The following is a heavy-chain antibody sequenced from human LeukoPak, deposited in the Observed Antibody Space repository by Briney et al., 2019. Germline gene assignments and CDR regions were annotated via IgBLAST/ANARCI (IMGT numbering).Heavy chain of an antibody. V-gene: IGHV1-18*01. CDR3: ARDLLPYYYDSSGYYYTGRWFDP. CDR2: ISAYNGNT. CDR1: GYTFTSYG. Sequence: ASVKVSCKASGYTFTSYGISWVRQAPGQGLGWMGWISAYNGNTNYAQKLQGRVTMTTDTSTSTAYMELRSLRSDDTAVYYCARDLLPYYYDSSGYYYTGRWFDPWGQGTLVTVSS. D-gene: IGHD3-22*01. J-gene: IGHJ5*02.